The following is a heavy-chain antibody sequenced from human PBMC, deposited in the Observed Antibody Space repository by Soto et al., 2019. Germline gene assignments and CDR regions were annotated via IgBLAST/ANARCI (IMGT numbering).Heavy chain of an antibody. CDR1: GFTFSSYA. V-gene: IGHV3-23*01. Sequence: XGSLRVTCAASGFTFSSYAMSWVRQAPGKGLEWVSAISGSGGSTYYADSVKGRFTISRDNSKNTLYLQMNSLRAEDTAVYYCAKDSSGSHDWGQGTLVTVSS. J-gene: IGHJ4*02. CDR3: AKDSSGSHD. CDR2: ISGSGGST. D-gene: IGHD3-22*01.